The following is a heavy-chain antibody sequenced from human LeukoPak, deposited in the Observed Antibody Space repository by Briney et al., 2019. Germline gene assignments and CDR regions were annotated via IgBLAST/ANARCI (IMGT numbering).Heavy chain of an antibody. V-gene: IGHV3-21*01. CDR2: ISSSSSYI. CDR1: GFTFSSYS. D-gene: IGHD6-13*01. CDR3: ARQISIAAAGTGY. J-gene: IGHJ4*02. Sequence: PGGSLRLSYAASGFTFSSYSMNWVRQAPGKGLEWVSSISSSSSYIYYADSVKGRFTISRDNAKNSLYLQMNSLRAEDTAVYYCARQISIAAAGTGYWGQGTLVTVSS.